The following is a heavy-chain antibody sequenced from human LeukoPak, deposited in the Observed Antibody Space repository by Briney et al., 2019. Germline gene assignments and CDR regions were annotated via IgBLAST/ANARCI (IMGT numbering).Heavy chain of an antibody. Sequence: SETLSLTCAVYGGTFRGYYWSWIRQPPGKGLEWIGEIHYTGATNYKPSLKSRVTISGDPSKNQVSLRGSSVTAADPAVYYCAKGVLGPYYFDLWGRGTLVTVSS. J-gene: IGHJ2*01. CDR3: AKGVLGPYYFDL. V-gene: IGHV4-34*01. CDR1: GGTFRGYY. D-gene: IGHD7-27*01. CDR2: IHYTGAT.